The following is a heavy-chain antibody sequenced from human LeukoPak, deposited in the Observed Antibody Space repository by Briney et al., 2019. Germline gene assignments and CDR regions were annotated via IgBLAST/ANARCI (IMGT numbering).Heavy chain of an antibody. J-gene: IGHJ4*02. Sequence: PGGSLRLSCATSGFIFSNYGMHWVRQAPGKGLEWVALIWYDGTNKYYANSVKGRFTISRDNSNNTLFLQMNSLRVEDTAIYYCARQTTLATDFWGQGTLVTVSS. CDR1: GFIFSNYG. V-gene: IGHV3-33*01. CDR3: ARQTTLATDF. D-gene: IGHD4-23*01. CDR2: IWYDGTNK.